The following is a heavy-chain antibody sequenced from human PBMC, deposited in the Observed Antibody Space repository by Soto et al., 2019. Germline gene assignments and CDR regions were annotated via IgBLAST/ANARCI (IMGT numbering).Heavy chain of an antibody. V-gene: IGHV3-33*01. CDR1: GFTFSNFG. CDR2: IWYDGSKK. CDR3: ARDRGNWFDP. Sequence: QVQLVESGGGVVQPGRSLRLSCAASGFTFSNFGMHWVRQAPGKGLEWVTVIWYDGSKKDYADSVKGRFIISRDDSKKILYLEMNSLRAEDTAMYYCARDRGNWFDPWGQGTLVTVSS. J-gene: IGHJ5*02.